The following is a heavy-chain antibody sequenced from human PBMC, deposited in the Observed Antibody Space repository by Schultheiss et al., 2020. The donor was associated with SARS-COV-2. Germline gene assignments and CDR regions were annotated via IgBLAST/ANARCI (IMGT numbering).Heavy chain of an antibody. D-gene: IGHD5-18*01. V-gene: IGHV3-30*03. Sequence: GGSLRLSCAASGFTFSSYAMSWVRQAPGKGLEWVAVISYDGSNKYYADSVKGRFTISRDNSKNTLYLQMNSLRAEDTAVYYCAREYTYGYPDYMDVWGKGTTVTVSS. CDR2: ISYDGSNK. J-gene: IGHJ6*03. CDR1: GFTFSSYA. CDR3: AREYTYGYPDYMDV.